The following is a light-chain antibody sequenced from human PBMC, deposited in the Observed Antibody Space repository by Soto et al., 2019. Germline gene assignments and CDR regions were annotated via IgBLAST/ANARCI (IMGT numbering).Light chain of an antibody. V-gene: IGLV2-23*01. CDR2: EGS. Sequence: QSVLTQPASVSGSPGQSITISCSGATSDVGSHNLVSWYQQHPGRAPKLMIYEGSKRPSGVSNRFSGSKSGNPASLTISGLQAEDEADYYCCSYAGSYVFGTGTKLTVL. CDR1: TSDVGSHNL. CDR3: CSYAGSYV. J-gene: IGLJ1*01.